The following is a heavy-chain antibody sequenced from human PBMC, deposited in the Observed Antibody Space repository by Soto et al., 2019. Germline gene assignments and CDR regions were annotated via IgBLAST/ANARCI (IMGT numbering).Heavy chain of an antibody. CDR3: AKSRGYDYRGYAFDV. CDR1: GFTFSTYA. V-gene: IGHV3-23*01. Sequence: GGSLRLSCAASGFTFSTYAMSWVRQAPGKGLDWVSAISSSGGSTYYADSVKGRFTISRDNSKNTLYLQMNSLRAEDTAVYYCAKSRGYDYRGYAFDVWGQGTMVTVSS. J-gene: IGHJ3*01. CDR2: ISSSGGST. D-gene: IGHD5-12*01.